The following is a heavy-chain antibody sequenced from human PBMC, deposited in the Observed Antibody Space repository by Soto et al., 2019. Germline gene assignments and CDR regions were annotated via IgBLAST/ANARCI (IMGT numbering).Heavy chain of an antibody. D-gene: IGHD6-19*01. J-gene: IGHJ4*02. Sequence: QVQLVQSGAEVRKPGSSVKVSCKASGGTFTTYDISWVRQAPGQGLEWMGGIIPLFEATKYAQKFQGRVTITADKSTGTAYMELSSLRSEDTAMYYSARDRSSSWYNGTFYFDSWGQGTVVTVSS. V-gene: IGHV1-69*06. CDR1: GGTFTTYD. CDR2: IIPLFEAT. CDR3: ARDRSSSWYNGTFYFDS.